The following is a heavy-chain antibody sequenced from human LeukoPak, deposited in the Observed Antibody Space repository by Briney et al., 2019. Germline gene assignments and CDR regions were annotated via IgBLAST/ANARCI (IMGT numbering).Heavy chain of an antibody. CDR3: AREEYSSSWHSALGY. J-gene: IGHJ4*02. CDR1: GGSISSSNW. CDR2: IYHSGST. Sequence: SETLSLTCAVSGGSISSSNWWSWVRQPTGKGLEWIGEIYHSGSTNYNPSLKSRVTISVDKSKNQFSLKLSSVTAADTAVYYCAREEYSSSWHSALGYWGQGTLVTVSS. V-gene: IGHV4-4*02. D-gene: IGHD6-13*01.